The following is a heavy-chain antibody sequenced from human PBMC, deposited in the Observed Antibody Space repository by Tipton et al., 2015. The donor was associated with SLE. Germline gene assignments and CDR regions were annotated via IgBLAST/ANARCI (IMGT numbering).Heavy chain of an antibody. CDR3: ARGGYSYGFGSPDY. J-gene: IGHJ4*02. CDR1: GYTFTSYD. V-gene: IGHV1-8*01. Sequence: QLVQSGAEVKKPGASVKVSCKASGYTFTSYDINWVRQATGQGLEWMGWMNPNSGKTKYSQKFQGRVTMTRNTSISTAYMELSSLRSEDTAVYFCARGGYSYGFGSPDYWGQGTLVTVSS. D-gene: IGHD5-18*01. CDR2: MNPNSGKT.